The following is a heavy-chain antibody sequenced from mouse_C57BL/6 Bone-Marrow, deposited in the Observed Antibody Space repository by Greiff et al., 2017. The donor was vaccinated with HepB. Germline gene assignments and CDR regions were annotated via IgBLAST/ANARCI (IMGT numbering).Heavy chain of an antibody. CDR1: GYTFTSYD. D-gene: IGHD1-1*01. CDR3: ARFYGSSYSDY. Sequence: QVQLKESGPELVKPGASVKLSCKASGYTFTSYDINWVKQRLGQGLEWIGWIYPRDGSTKYNEKFKGKATLTVDTSSSTAYMELHSLTSEDSAVYFCARFYGSSYSDYWGQGTTLTVSS. J-gene: IGHJ2*01. V-gene: IGHV1-85*01. CDR2: IYPRDGST.